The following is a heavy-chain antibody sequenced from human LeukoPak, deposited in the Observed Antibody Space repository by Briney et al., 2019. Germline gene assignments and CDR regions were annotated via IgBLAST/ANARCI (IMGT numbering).Heavy chain of an antibody. CDR3: ARASVDSSGYYDY. D-gene: IGHD3-22*01. Sequence: ASVKVSCKASGYTFTSYGISWVRQAPGQGLEWMGWISAYNGDTNYAQKLQGRVTITTDESTSTAYMELSSLRSEDTAVYYCARASVDSSGYYDYWGQGTLVTVSS. J-gene: IGHJ4*02. V-gene: IGHV1-18*01. CDR1: GYTFTSYG. CDR2: ISAYNGDT.